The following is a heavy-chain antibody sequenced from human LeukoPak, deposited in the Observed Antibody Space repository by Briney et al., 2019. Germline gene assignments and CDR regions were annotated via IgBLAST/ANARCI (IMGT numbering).Heavy chain of an antibody. D-gene: IGHD5-24*01. CDR2: ISTYNGDT. V-gene: IGHV1-18*01. J-gene: IGHJ4*02. CDR1: DYTSPSYG. CDR3: ARGWIEMPTVYFDY. Sequence: GSSVHVSCKASDYTSPSYGISWVRQAPGQGLEWMGWISTYNGDTKYTQKLQGRVTMTADTSTRTAYMELRSLRADDTAVYYCARGWIEMPTVYFDYWGQGTLVSVFS.